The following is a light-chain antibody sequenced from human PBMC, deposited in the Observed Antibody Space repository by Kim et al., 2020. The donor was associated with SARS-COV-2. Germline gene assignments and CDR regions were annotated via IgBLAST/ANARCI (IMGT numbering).Light chain of an antibody. CDR3: QQYGTSPPYS. V-gene: IGKV3-20*01. Sequence: SPGERATLSCRASQSVTTEHLAWYQQKPGQAPRLLIYGASSRATGIPDRFTGSGSGTDFTLTISRLEPEDFAVYYCQQYGTSPPYSFGQGTKLEIK. J-gene: IGKJ2*03. CDR2: GAS. CDR1: QSVTTEH.